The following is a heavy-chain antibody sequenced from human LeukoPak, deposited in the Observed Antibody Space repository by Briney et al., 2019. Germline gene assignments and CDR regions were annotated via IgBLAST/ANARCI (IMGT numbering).Heavy chain of an antibody. Sequence: GASVKVSCKASGYTFTGYYMHWVRQAPGQGLEWMGWINPNSGGTNYAQKFQGWVTMTRDTSISTAYMELSRLRSDDTAVYYCARDPPRPGYQLLSVRGTAFDYWGQGTLVTVSS. V-gene: IGHV1-2*04. J-gene: IGHJ4*02. CDR2: INPNSGGT. CDR1: GYTFTGYY. D-gene: IGHD2-2*01. CDR3: ARDPPRPGYQLLSVRGTAFDY.